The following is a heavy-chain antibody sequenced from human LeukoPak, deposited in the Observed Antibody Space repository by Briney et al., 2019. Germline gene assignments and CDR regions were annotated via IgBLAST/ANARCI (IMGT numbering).Heavy chain of an antibody. CDR3: ARDFRNSGWGSDY. CDR2: INQDGSEK. CDR1: GFMFSGYW. D-gene: IGHD6-19*01. V-gene: IGHV3-7*04. Sequence: GGSLRLSCAASGFMFSGYWMSWVRQAPGNGLERVANINQDGSEKYYVDSVKGRFTISRDNAKNSLFFEMNSLRVEDTSVYYCARDFRNSGWGSDYWGQGTLVTVSS. J-gene: IGHJ4*02.